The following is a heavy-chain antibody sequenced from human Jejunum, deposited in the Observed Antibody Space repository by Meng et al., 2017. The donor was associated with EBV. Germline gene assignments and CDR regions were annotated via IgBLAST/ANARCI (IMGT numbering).Heavy chain of an antibody. Sequence: LHPQESGPGLVKPSETLSLTCSVSGGSISSYTYYWGWIRQPPGKGLEWIGTIDYRENTYYNPSLKSRITISVDTPKNQFSLKLTSMTAADTALYYCARVDYYDTSGNVDFWGQGALVTVSS. CDR3: ARVDYYDTSGNVDF. V-gene: IGHV4-39*01. CDR1: GGSISSYTYY. D-gene: IGHD3-22*01. J-gene: IGHJ4*02. CDR2: IDYRENT.